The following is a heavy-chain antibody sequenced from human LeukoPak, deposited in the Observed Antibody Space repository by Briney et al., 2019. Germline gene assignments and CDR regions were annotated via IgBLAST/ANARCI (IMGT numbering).Heavy chain of an antibody. V-gene: IGHV4-4*07. D-gene: IGHD2-2*01. J-gene: IGHJ2*01. CDR2: IYSSGST. CDR3: ARGQYHLLYWYFDL. Sequence: SETLSLNCTVSGGSISSYYWSWIRQPAGKGLEWIGRIYSSGSTNYNPSLKSRVTMSVDTSKNQFSLKLSSVTAADTAVYYCARGQYHLLYWYFDLWGRGTLVTVSS. CDR1: GGSISSYY.